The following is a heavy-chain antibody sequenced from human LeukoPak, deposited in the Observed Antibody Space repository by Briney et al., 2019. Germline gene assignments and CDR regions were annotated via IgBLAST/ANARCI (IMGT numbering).Heavy chain of an antibody. CDR1: GFTFHDSA. J-gene: IGHJ4*02. CDR2: ISGSGGST. D-gene: IGHD2-15*01. Sequence: PGRSLRLSCAAYGFTFHDSAMHWVRQAPGKGLEWVSAISGSGGSTYYADSVKGRFTISRDNSKNTLYLQMNSLRAEDTAVYYCAKDPRVVAASYYFDYWGQGTLVTVSS. CDR3: AKDPRVVAASYYFDY. V-gene: IGHV3-23*01.